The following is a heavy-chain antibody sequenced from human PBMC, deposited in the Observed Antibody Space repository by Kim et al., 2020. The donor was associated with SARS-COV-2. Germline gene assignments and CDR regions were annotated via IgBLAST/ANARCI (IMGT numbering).Heavy chain of an antibody. V-gene: IGHV3-74*01. D-gene: IGHD1-26*01. CDR2: T. CDR3: ARGSSGATVDF. J-gene: IGHJ4*02. Sequence: TNYADSVKDRFTRSRDNAKSILYLQTNSLTAEDKAVYYCARGSSGATVDFWGQGILVTVSS.